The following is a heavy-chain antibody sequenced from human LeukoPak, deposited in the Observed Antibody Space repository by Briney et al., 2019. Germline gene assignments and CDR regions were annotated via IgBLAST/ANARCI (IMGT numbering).Heavy chain of an antibody. CDR2: IYYSGST. CDR3: ARAGIDSSSSWPLDY. V-gene: IGHV4-39*07. CDR1: GGSISSSSYY. D-gene: IGHD6-6*01. J-gene: IGHJ4*02. Sequence: SETLSLTCTVSGGSISSSSYYWGWIRQPPGKGLEWIGSIYYSGSTYYNPSLKSRVTISVDTSKNQFSLKLSSVTAADTAVYYCARAGIDSSSSWPLDYWGQGTLVTVSS.